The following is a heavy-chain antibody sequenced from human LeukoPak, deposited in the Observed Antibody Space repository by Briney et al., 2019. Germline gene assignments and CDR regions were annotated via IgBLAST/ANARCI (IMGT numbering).Heavy chain of an antibody. CDR1: GYTFTNYD. CDR3: ARDIAGATKGGWFDT. D-gene: IGHD1-26*01. CDR2: MNPNSGNT. Sequence: PSVKVSCRASGYTFTNYDINWVRQATGQGLEWMGWMNPNSGNTGYAQKFQGRVTMTRNTSISTAYMELSSLRSEDTALYYCARDIAGATKGGWFDTWGQGTPVTASP. V-gene: IGHV1-8*01. J-gene: IGHJ5*02.